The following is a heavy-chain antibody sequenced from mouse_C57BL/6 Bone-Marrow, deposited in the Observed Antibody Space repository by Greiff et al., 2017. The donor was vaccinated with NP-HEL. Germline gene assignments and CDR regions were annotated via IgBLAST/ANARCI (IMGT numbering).Heavy chain of an antibody. Sequence: QVQLKESGPGILQSSQTLSLTCSFSGFSLSTSGMGVSWIRQPSGKGLEWLAHIYWDDDKRSNPTLKSRLTISKDTSRNQVFLKITSVDTADTATYYCARRGGYDYGYFDVWGTGTTVTVSS. J-gene: IGHJ1*03. D-gene: IGHD2-4*01. V-gene: IGHV8-12*01. CDR3: ARRGGYDYGYFDV. CDR1: GFSLSTSGMG. CDR2: IYWDDDK.